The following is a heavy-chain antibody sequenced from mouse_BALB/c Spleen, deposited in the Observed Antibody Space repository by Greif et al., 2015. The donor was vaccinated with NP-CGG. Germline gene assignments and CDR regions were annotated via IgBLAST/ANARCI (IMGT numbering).Heavy chain of an antibody. D-gene: IGHD2-14*01. J-gene: IGHJ2*01. CDR1: GFTFSSFG. Sequence: EVKLVESGGGLVQPGGSRKLSCAASGFTFSSFGMHWVRQAPEKGLEWVAYISSGSSTIYYADTVKGRFTISRDNPKNTLFLQMTSLRSEDTAMYYCAREGGYDRVYYFDYWGQGTTLTVSS. V-gene: IGHV5-17*02. CDR3: AREGGYDRVYYFDY. CDR2: ISSGSSTI.